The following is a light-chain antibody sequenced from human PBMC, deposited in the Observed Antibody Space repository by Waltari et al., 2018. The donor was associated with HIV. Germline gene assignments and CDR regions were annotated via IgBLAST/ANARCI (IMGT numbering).Light chain of an antibody. V-gene: IGKV4-1*01. CDR3: QQYYGTPLT. J-gene: IGKJ4*01. CDR1: QSVLYNSNNKHY. CDR2: WAS. Sequence: DIVMTQSPDSLAVSLGERATINCKSSQSVLYNSNNKHYLAWYQRKPGQPPKLLIYWASTRESGVPDRFSGGGSGTDFTLTISSLQAEDVAVYYCQQYYGTPLTFGGGTKVEIK.